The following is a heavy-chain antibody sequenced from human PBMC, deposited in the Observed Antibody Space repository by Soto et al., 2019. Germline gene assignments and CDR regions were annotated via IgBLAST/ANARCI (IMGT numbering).Heavy chain of an antibody. D-gene: IGHD6-13*01. CDR1: GFTFSSYA. J-gene: IGHJ5*02. CDR2: ISGSGGST. CDR3: AKDPMFSSSWYGWFDP. Sequence: GSLRLSCAASGFTFSSYAMSWVRQAPGKGLEWVSAISGSGGSTYYADSVKGRFTISRDNSKNTLYLQMNSLRAEDTAVYYCAKDPMFSSSWYGWFDPWGQGTLVTVSS. V-gene: IGHV3-23*01.